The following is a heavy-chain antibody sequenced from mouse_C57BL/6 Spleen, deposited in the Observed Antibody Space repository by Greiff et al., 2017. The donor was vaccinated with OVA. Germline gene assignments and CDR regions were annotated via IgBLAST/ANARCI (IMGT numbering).Heavy chain of an antibody. J-gene: IGHJ1*03. CDR2: ISYDGSN. CDR3: ARESRTGTQYFDV. Sequence: ESGPGLVKPSQSLSLTCSVTGYSITSGYYWNWIRQFPGNKLEWMGYISYDGSNNYNPSLKNRISITRDTSKNQFFLKLNSVTTEDTATYYCARESRTGTQYFDVWGTGTTVTVSS. CDR1: GYSITSGYY. V-gene: IGHV3-6*01. D-gene: IGHD4-1*01.